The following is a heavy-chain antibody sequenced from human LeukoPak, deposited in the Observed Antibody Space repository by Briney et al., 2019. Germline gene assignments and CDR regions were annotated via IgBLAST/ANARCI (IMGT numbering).Heavy chain of an antibody. J-gene: IGHJ4*02. CDR3: ARGEYSSSSVLWYFDY. D-gene: IGHD6-6*01. CDR1: GFTFDDYG. CDR2: ISSSSSYI. V-gene: IGHV3-21*01. Sequence: SGGSLRLSCAASGFTFDDYGMTWVRQAPGKGLEWVSSISSSSSYIYYADSVKGRFTISRDNAKNSLYLQMNSLRAEDTAVYYCARGEYSSSSVLWYFDYWGQGTLVTVSS.